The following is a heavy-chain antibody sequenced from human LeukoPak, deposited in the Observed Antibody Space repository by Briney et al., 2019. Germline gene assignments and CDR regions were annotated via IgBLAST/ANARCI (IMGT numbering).Heavy chain of an antibody. CDR3: TTYYGGD. CDR1: GFTVSSNS. J-gene: IGHJ4*02. CDR2: IKSKADGGTI. D-gene: IGHD4-23*01. V-gene: IGHV3-15*01. Sequence: GGSLRLSCTVSGFTVSSNSMSWVRQAPGKGLEWVGRIKSKADGGTIDYTAPVKGRFTISRDDSKNRLYLQMNSLKTEDTAVYYCTTYYGGDWGQGTLVTVSS.